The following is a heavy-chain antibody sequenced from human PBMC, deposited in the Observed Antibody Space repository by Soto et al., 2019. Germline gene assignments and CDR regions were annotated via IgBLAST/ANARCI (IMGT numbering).Heavy chain of an antibody. CDR1: GDSFNDNY. D-gene: IGHD5-12*01. J-gene: IGHJ6*03. CDR3: ARESGGATATLDYYYFYMDV. V-gene: IGHV1-2*04. CDR2: INPNSGVT. Sequence: QVQLVQSGAEVRKPGASVTVSCRSSGDSFNDNYIHWVRQAPGQGLEWMGWINPNSGVTKYAQKFQGWVSMTRDTSIRTVYMQLIRLRSDDTAVYYCARESGGATATLDYYYFYMDVWGTGTTVTVSS.